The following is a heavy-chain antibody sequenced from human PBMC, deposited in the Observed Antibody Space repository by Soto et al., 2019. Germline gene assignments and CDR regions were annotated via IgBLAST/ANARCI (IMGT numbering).Heavy chain of an antibody. CDR3: ARANDYSNSYFDY. CDR1: GYSFTSYW. D-gene: IGHD4-4*01. CDR2: IYPGDSDT. V-gene: IGHV5-51*01. J-gene: IGHJ4*02. Sequence: GESLKISCQGSGYSFTSYWIGWVRQMPGKGLEWMGIIYPGDSDTRYSPSFQGQVTISADKSISTAYLQWSSLKASDTAMYYCARANDYSNSYFDYWGQGTLVTVSS.